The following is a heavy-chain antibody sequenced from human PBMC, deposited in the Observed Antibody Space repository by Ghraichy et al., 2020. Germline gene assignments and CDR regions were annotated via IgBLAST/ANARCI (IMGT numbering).Heavy chain of an antibody. Sequence: SETLSLTCTVSGDSISSYYWSWIRQPPGKGLEWIGYIYYSGSTNYNPSLKSRVTISVDTSKNQFSLKLSSVTAADTAVYYCARDSGIGYFDYWGQGTLVTVSS. CDR2: IYYSGST. J-gene: IGHJ4*02. V-gene: IGHV4-59*01. CDR1: GDSISSYY. CDR3: ARDSGIGYFDY. D-gene: IGHD1-26*01.